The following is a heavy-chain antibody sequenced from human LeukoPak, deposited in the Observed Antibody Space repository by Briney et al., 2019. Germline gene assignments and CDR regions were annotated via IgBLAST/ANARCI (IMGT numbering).Heavy chain of an antibody. J-gene: IGHJ4*02. CDR2: INPNSGGT. CDR3: ARGIAVAAAAD. CDR1: GYTFTGYY. Sequence: VASVKVSCKASGYTFTGYYMHWERQAPGQGLEWMERINPNSGGTNYLQKFQGRVTMTRDTSISTAYMELSRLRADDTAVYYCARGIAVAAAADWGQGTLVTVSS. V-gene: IGHV1-2*06. D-gene: IGHD6-19*01.